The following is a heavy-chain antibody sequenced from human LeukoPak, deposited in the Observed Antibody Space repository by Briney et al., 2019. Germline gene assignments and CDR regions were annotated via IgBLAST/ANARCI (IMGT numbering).Heavy chain of an antibody. Sequence: GASVKVSCKASGYTFTSYDINWVRQATGQGLEWMGWMNPNSGNTGYAQKFQGRVTMTRNTSISTAYMELSSLRSEDTAVYYCARDKGTYYYGSGEQDYWGQGTLVTVSS. CDR2: MNPNSGNT. CDR1: GYTFTSYD. CDR3: ARDKGTYYYGSGEQDY. D-gene: IGHD3-10*01. V-gene: IGHV1-8*01. J-gene: IGHJ4*02.